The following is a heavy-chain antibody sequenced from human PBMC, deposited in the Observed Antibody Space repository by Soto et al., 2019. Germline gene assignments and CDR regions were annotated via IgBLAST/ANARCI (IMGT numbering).Heavy chain of an antibody. Sequence: SETLSLTCTVSGGSISSGGYYWSWIRQHPGKGLEWIGYIYYSGSTYYNPSLKSRVTISVDTSKNQFSLKLSSVTAADTAVYYCARVSPTGDSSGYYPNLFDYWGQGTLVTVSS. CDR1: GGSISSGGYY. J-gene: IGHJ4*02. D-gene: IGHD3-22*01. V-gene: IGHV4-31*03. CDR3: ARVSPTGDSSGYYPNLFDY. CDR2: IYYSGST.